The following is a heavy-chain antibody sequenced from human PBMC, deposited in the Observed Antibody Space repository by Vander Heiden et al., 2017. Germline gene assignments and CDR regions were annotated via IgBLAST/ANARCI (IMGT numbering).Heavy chain of an antibody. J-gene: IGHJ4*02. D-gene: IGHD2-21*02. CDR3: ASEFPGGNSRGPFDY. CDR1: GFTFSSYA. CDR2: ISYDGSNK. V-gene: IGHV3-30-3*01. Sequence: QVQLVESGGGVVQPGRSLRLPCAASGFTFSSYAMHWVRQAPGKGLEWVAVISYDGSNKYYADSVKGRFTISRDNSKNTLYLQMNSLRAEDTAVYYCASEFPGGNSRGPFDYWGQGTLVTVSS.